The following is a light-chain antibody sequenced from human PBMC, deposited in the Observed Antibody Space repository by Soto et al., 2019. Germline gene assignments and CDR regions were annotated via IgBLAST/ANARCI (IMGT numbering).Light chain of an antibody. V-gene: IGKV1-5*01. CDR1: QNIERW. J-gene: IGKJ1*01. CDR3: QQFKSGTWT. Sequence: DIQMTQSPSTLSASVGDRVTITCRASQNIERWLAWYQQKPGKAPKLLLYDVSSLESGVPSRFSGSGSGTEFILTINGLQPDDFATYFCQQFKSGTWTLGQWTKVEVK. CDR2: DVS.